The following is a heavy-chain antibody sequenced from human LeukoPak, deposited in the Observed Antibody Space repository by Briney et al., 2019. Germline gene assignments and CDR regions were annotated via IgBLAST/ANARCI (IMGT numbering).Heavy chain of an antibody. V-gene: IGHV1-46*01. CDR1: GYTFTSYY. CDR3: ATVLYCSSTSCQYYFDY. J-gene: IGHJ4*02. CDR2: INPSGGST. D-gene: IGHD2-2*01. Sequence: ASVKVSCKASGYTFTSYYMHWVRQAPGQGLEWMGIINPSGGSTIYAQKFQGRVTMTEDTSTDTAYMELSSLRSEDTAVYYCATVLYCSSTSCQYYFDYWGQGTLVTVSS.